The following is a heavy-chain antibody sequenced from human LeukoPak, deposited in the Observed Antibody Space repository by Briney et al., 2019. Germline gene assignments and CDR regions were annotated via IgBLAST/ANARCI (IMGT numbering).Heavy chain of an antibody. Sequence: AGGSLRLSCAASGFTVSSNYITWVRQAPGKGLEWVSVIYSDETTYYADAVKGRFTISRNNSKNTVHLQMSSLRTEDTAVYYCATFLGGMMTRGVWGQGTMVAVS. CDR1: GFTVSSNY. V-gene: IGHV3-53*01. J-gene: IGHJ3*01. CDR2: IYSDETT. CDR3: ATFLGGMMTRGV. D-gene: IGHD3-16*01.